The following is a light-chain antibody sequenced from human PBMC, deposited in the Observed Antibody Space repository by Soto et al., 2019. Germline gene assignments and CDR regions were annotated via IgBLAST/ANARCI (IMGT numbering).Light chain of an antibody. V-gene: IGLV2-8*01. J-gene: IGLJ2*01. CDR2: EVS. CDR1: SSDVGGYHY. CDR3: SSYTTNITPVV. Sequence: QSVLTQPPSASGSPGQSVTISCTGISSDVGGYHYVSWYQQHPGKAPKLMIYEVSKRPSGVPDRFSGSKSGNTASLTVSGLQAEDEADYYCSSYTTNITPVVFGGGTKVTVL.